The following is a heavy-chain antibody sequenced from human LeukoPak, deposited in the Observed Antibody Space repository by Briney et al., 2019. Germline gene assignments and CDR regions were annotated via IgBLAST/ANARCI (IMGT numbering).Heavy chain of an antibody. Sequence: SETLSLTCTVSGGSISSYYWSWVRQPAGTGLELIWRIYTSGSTNYNPSLTSRVTMSVDTSKNQFSLKLSSVTDADTGVYYCAGRYDSSGPYTLYFDYWGQGTLVTVSS. J-gene: IGHJ4*02. D-gene: IGHD3-22*01. CDR1: GGSISSYY. CDR3: AGRYDSSGPYTLYFDY. CDR2: IYTSGST. V-gene: IGHV4-4*07.